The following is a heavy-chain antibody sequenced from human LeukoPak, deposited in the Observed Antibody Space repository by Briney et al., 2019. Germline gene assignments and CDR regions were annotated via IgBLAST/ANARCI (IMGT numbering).Heavy chain of an antibody. D-gene: IGHD2-15*01. CDR2: ISISSSTI. Sequence: GGSLRLSCAASGFTFSSYSINWVRQAPGKGLDWVSYISISSSTIYYADSVKGRFTISRDNAKNSLYLQMNSLRAEDTAVYYCARDSCSGGSCYLDYWGQGTLVTVSS. V-gene: IGHV3-48*01. J-gene: IGHJ4*02. CDR1: GFTFSSYS. CDR3: ARDSCSGGSCYLDY.